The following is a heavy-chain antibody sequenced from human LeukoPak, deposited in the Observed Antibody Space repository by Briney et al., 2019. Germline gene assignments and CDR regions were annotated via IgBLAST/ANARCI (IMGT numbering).Heavy chain of an antibody. CDR3: ARDYFGSGSYYTGYYYGMDV. D-gene: IGHD3-10*01. Sequence: SQTLSLTCAISGDSVSSNSAAWNWIRQSPSRGLEWVVRTYYRSKWYNDYAVSVKSIIAINPDTSNNKLSLQLTSVTPEDTAVYYCARDYFGSGSYYTGYYYGMDVWGQGTTVTVSS. J-gene: IGHJ6*02. CDR1: GDSVSSNSAA. V-gene: IGHV6-1*01. CDR2: TYYRSKWYN.